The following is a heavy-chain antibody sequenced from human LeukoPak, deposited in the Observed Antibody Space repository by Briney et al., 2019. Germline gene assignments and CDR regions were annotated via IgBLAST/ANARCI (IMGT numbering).Heavy chain of an antibody. J-gene: IGHJ5*02. Sequence: GGSLRLSCAASGFTFSTFGMHWVRQAPGTGLEWVAVISYDGNNQYYSDSVKGRFTISRDNSKNTLYLQMNSLRPEDTALYYCAREHMLRGVIYWFDPWGQGTLVTVSS. V-gene: IGHV3-30*03. CDR2: ISYDGNNQ. CDR3: AREHMLRGVIYWFDP. D-gene: IGHD3-10*01. CDR1: GFTFSTFG.